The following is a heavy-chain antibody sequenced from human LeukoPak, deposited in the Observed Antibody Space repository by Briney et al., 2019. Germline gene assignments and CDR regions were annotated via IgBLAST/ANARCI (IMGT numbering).Heavy chain of an antibody. J-gene: IGHJ4*02. CDR2: IIPIFGTA. D-gene: IGHD3-22*01. V-gene: IGHV1-69*13. CDR1: GGTFSSYA. CDR3: ARADLYYDSSGYYFDY. Sequence: ASVKVSCKASGGTFSSYAISWVRQAPGQGLEWMGGIIPIFGTANYAQKFQGRVTITADESTSTAYMELSSLRSEDTAVYYCARADLYYDSSGYYFDYWGQGTLVTASS.